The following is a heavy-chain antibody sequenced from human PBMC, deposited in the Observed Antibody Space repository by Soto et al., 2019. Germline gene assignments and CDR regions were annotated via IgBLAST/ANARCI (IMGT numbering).Heavy chain of an antibody. CDR3: ARGVGWESLDY. Sequence: QVQRVQSGAEVKKPGASVKVSCKASGYTFTSYGISWVRQAPGQGLEWMGWISAYNGTTYYAQERAGRVTMTTDTSTSTAYMGLRSLGSDDTAVYFWARGVGWESLDYWGQGTLVTVAS. D-gene: IGHD1-26*01. CDR1: GYTFTSYG. J-gene: IGHJ4*02. V-gene: IGHV1-18*01. CDR2: ISAYNGTT.